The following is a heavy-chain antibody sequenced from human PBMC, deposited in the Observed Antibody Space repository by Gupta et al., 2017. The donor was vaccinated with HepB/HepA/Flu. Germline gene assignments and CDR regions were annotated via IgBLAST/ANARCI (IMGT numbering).Heavy chain of an antibody. V-gene: IGHV1-69*01. Sequence: QVQLVQSGAEVKKPGSSVKVSCKASGGTFSSYAISWVRQAPGQGLEWMGGIIPIFGTANYAQKFQGRVTITADESTSTAYMELSSLRSEDTAVYYCAREIAGEDYGGSYWYFDLWGRGTLVTVSS. D-gene: IGHD4-23*01. CDR3: AREIAGEDYGGSYWYFDL. CDR2: IIPIFGTA. CDR1: GGTFSSYA. J-gene: IGHJ2*01.